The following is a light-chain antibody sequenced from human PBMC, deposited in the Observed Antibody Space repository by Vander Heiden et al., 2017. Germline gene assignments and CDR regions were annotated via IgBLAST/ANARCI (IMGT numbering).Light chain of an antibody. Sequence: EIVLTQSPGTLSLSPGERATLSCRASQSVSSSYLAWYKQKPGQAPRLLIYGASSRATGIPDRFSGSGSGTDFTLTISRLEPEDFAVYYCQQYGSSPDTFGGGTKVEIK. J-gene: IGKJ4*01. CDR1: QSVSSSY. CDR2: GAS. CDR3: QQYGSSPDT. V-gene: IGKV3-20*01.